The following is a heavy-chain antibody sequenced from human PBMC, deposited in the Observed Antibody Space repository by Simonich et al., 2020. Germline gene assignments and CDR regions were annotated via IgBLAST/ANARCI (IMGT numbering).Heavy chain of an antibody. CDR2: IYPSESDN. CDR3: ARQLNDFDI. J-gene: IGHJ3*02. CDR1: GYSFTSYW. V-gene: IGHV5-51*07. D-gene: IGHD1-1*01. Sequence: VQLVQSGAEVKKPGESLKISCKGSGYSFTSYWIGWLHQMPGKGLEWMAIIYPSESDNRYSPSFQGQVTITADKSISTAYLQWSSLKASDTAMYYCARQLNDFDIWGQGTMVTVSS.